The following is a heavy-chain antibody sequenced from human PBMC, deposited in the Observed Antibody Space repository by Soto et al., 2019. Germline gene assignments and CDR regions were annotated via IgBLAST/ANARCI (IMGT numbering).Heavy chain of an antibody. CDR2: IKQDASEK. V-gene: IGHV3-7*05. CDR1: GFRLRDYW. Sequence: EVQLVESGGGLVQPGGSLRLSCVVSGFRLRDYWMTWVRQAPGKGLEWVATIKQDASEKYYVDSVKGRCTISRDNAKNSLYLQMNILTTEDTAVYYCARETSVDADWGQGTLVTVSS. J-gene: IGHJ4*02. D-gene: IGHD2-2*01. CDR3: ARETSVDAD.